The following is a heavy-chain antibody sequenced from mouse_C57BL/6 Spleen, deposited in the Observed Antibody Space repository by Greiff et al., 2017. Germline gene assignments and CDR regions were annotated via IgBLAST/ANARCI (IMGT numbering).Heavy chain of an antibody. J-gene: IGHJ4*01. CDR3: TRWDCSSPYYAMDY. Sequence: QVQLQQSGAELVRPGASVTLSCKASGYTFTDYEMHWVKQTPVHGLEWIGAIDPETGGTAYNQKFKGKAILTADKSSSTAYMGLRSLTSEDSAVYYCTRWDCSSPYYAMDYWGEGTSVTVSS. CDR1: GYTFTDYE. V-gene: IGHV1-15*01. CDR2: IDPETGGT. D-gene: IGHD1-1*01.